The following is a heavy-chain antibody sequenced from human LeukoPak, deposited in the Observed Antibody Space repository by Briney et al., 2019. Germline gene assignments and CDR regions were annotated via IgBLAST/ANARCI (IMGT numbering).Heavy chain of an antibody. CDR2: INPSGGSA. CDR1: GYTFTGYY. J-gene: IGHJ6*03. V-gene: IGHV1-46*01. Sequence: ASVKVSFKASGYTFTGYYMHWVRQAPGQGLEWMGIINPSGGSATHAQKFQGRVTMTSDTSTSTVYMELSSLRSEDTAVYYCARAGVNYYYYMDVWGKGTTVTISS. D-gene: IGHD3-10*01. CDR3: ARAGVNYYYYMDV.